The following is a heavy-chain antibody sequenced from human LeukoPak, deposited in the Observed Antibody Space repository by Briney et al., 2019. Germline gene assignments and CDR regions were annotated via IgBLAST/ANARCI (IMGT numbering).Heavy chain of an antibody. CDR2: INHSGST. V-gene: IGHV4-34*01. Sequence: SETLSLTCAVYGGSFSGYSWNWIRQPPEKGLEWIGQINHSGSTNYNPSLKSRVTISVDTSKNQFSLKLTSVTAADTAVYYCARGGDRKQLVQVYWGQGTLVTVSS. D-gene: IGHD6-13*01. J-gene: IGHJ4*02. CDR3: ARGGDRKQLVQVY. CDR1: GGSFSGYS.